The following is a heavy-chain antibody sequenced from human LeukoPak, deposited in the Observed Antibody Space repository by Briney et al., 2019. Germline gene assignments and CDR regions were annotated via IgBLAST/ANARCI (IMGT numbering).Heavy chain of an antibody. D-gene: IGHD3-16*01. CDR1: GYTFTRYY. CDR3: ARDGTPEYDHIWGRPQLY. J-gene: IGHJ4*02. V-gene: IGHV1-46*01. Sequence: ASVKVSCKASGYTFTRYYLHWVRQAPGQGLEWMGIINPSGGSTRYAQKFQGRVTMTRDTSTSTVHMELKSLRSEDTAIYYCARDGTPEYDHIWGRPQLYWGQGTLVIVSS. CDR2: INPSGGST.